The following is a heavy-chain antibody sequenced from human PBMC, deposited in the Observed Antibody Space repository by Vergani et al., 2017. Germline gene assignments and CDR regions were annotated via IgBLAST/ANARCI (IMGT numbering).Heavy chain of an antibody. J-gene: IGHJ6*02. CDR1: GYTFTSYY. Sequence: QVQLVQSGAEVKKPGASVKVSCKASGYTFTSYYMHWVRQAPGQGLEWMGIINPSGGSTSYAQKFQGRVTMTRDTSTSTVYMELSSLRSEDTAVYYCAREDYGDAPGYYYGMDVWGQGTTVTVSS. CDR2: INPSGGST. CDR3: AREDYGDAPGYYYGMDV. V-gene: IGHV1-46*01. D-gene: IGHD4-17*01.